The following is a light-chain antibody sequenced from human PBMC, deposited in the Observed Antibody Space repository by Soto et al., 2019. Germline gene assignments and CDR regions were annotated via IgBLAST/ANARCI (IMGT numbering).Light chain of an antibody. CDR2: GTD. J-gene: IGLJ3*02. CDR3: AAWDDTLSGRV. Sequence: QSVLTQSPSASGTPGQRVTISCSGSSSNIGRYSVNWYQQLPGRAPKLLLYGTDQRPSGVPDRFSGSASGTSASLAISGLQSEDEADYYCAAWDDTLSGRVFGGGTKLTV. CDR1: SSNIGRYS. V-gene: IGLV1-44*01.